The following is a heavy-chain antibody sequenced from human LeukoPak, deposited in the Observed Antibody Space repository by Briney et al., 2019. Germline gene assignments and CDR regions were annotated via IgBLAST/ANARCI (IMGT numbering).Heavy chain of an antibody. V-gene: IGHV3-53*01. CDR3: ARSLSGNYYYYGMDV. CDR1: GFTVSSTY. CDR2: IYSVGST. Sequence: PGGSLRLSCAASGFTVSSTYMNWVRQAPGKGLEWVSVIYSVGSTYYADSVKGRFTISRDNSKSTLYLQINSLRAEDTAVYYCARSLSGNYYYYGMDVWGQGTTVTVSS. J-gene: IGHJ6*02. D-gene: IGHD1-26*01.